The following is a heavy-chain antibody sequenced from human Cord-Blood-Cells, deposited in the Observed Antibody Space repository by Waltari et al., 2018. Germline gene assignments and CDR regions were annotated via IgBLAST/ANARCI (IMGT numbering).Heavy chain of an antibody. Sequence: QVQLQESGPGLVKPSETLSLTCTVPCGSISSYYWSWIRQPAGKGLEWIGRIYTSGSTNYNPSLKSRVTMSVDTSKNQFSLKLSSVTAADTAVYYCARESSGWYHEAFDIWGQGTMVTVSS. CDR3: ARESSGWYHEAFDI. CDR1: CGSISSYY. CDR2: IYTSGST. D-gene: IGHD6-19*01. V-gene: IGHV4-4*07. J-gene: IGHJ3*02.